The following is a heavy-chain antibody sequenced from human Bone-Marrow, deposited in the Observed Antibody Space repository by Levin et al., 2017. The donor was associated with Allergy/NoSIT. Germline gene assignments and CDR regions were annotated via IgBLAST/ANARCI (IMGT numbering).Heavy chain of an antibody. Sequence: GGSLRLSCAASGFIFSTYTLNWVRQAPGKGLEWVSSISAGGGYIYYAESVRGRFTISRDNARKSLFLQMNSLRDEDTAVYYCATEGRLANWGQGTLVTVSS. CDR1: GFIFSTYT. CDR2: ISAGGGYI. J-gene: IGHJ4*02. D-gene: IGHD3-10*01. V-gene: IGHV3-21*01. CDR3: ATEGRLAN.